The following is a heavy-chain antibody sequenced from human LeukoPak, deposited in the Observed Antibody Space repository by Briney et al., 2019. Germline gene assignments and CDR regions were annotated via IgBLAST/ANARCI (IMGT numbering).Heavy chain of an antibody. CDR3: ARRFASGSYRECHFDY. CDR1: GGSISSSSYY. D-gene: IGHD3-10*01. V-gene: IGHV4-39*01. Sequence: SETLSLTCTVSGGSISSSSYYWGWIRQPPGRGLEWIGSIYYSGSTYYNPSLKSRVTISVDTSKNQFSLKLSSVTAADTAVYFCARRFASGSYRECHFDYWGQGTLVTVSS. CDR2: IYYSGST. J-gene: IGHJ4*02.